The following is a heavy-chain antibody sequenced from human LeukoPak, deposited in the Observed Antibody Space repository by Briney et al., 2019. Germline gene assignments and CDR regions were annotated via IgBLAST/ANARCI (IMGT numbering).Heavy chain of an antibody. J-gene: IGHJ4*02. Sequence: GGSLRLSCAASGFTITSYGMHWVRQAPGKGLEWVANIWNDGSFEYYVDSVKGRFTISRDNAKNSLYLQMNSLRAEDTAVYYCARGSPSGDYWDYWGQGTLVTASS. CDR3: ARGSPSGDYWDY. CDR2: IWNDGSFE. CDR1: GFTITSYG. D-gene: IGHD4-17*01. V-gene: IGHV3-33*01.